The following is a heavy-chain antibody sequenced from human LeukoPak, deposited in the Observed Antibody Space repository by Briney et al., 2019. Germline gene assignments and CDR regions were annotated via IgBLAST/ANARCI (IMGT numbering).Heavy chain of an antibody. CDR2: INHSGST. CDR1: GVSFSGYY. V-gene: IGHV4-34*01. CDR3: ARSPCMSVRGVQSDY. D-gene: IGHD3-10*01. J-gene: IGHJ4*02. Sequence: SETLTLTCAVYGVSFSGYYWSWLRQPPGKGLEWIGEINHSGSTNYNPSLKSRVTISVDTSKNQFSLKLSSVTAADPAEYYCARSPCMSVRGVQSDYWGQGTLVTVSS.